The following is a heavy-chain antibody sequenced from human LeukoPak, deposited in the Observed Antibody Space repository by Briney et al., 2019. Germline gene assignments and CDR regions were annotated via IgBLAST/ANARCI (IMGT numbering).Heavy chain of an antibody. CDR1: GYTFTSYY. D-gene: IGHD5-18*01. J-gene: IGHJ5*02. CDR3: AREDTAMALGFDP. V-gene: IGHV1-46*01. CDR2: INPSGGST. Sequence: GASVKVSCKASGYTFTSYYMHWVRQAPGQGLEWMGIINPSGGSTSYAQKFQGRVTITRDTSASTAYMELSSLRSEDTAVYYCAREDTAMALGFDPWGQGTLVTVSS.